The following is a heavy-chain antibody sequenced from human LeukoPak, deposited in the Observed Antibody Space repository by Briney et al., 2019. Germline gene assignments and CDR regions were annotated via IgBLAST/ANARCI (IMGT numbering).Heavy chain of an antibody. D-gene: IGHD6-13*01. J-gene: IGHJ4*02. Sequence: SRGSLRLSCAASGFTVSSNYMNWVRQAPGKGLEWVSVIYRGGSTYYADSVKGRFTVSRDNSKNTLYLQMNSLRAEDTAVYYCARGGARQQLLENYYDYWGQGTLVTVSS. CDR3: ARGGARQQLLENYYDY. CDR1: GFTVSSNY. V-gene: IGHV3-53*01. CDR2: IYRGGST.